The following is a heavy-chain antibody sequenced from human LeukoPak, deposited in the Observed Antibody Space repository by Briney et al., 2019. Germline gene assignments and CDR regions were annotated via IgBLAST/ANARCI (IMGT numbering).Heavy chain of an antibody. CDR2: INPNSGGT. Sequence: ASVKVSCKASGYTFTGYYMHWVRQAPGQGLEWMGWINPNSGGTNYAQKFQGRVTMTRDTSISTAYMELSRLRSDDTAVYYCARNGPITIFGHYMDVWGKGTTVTVSS. V-gene: IGHV1-2*02. J-gene: IGHJ6*03. CDR1: GYTFTGYY. D-gene: IGHD3-3*01. CDR3: ARNGPITIFGHYMDV.